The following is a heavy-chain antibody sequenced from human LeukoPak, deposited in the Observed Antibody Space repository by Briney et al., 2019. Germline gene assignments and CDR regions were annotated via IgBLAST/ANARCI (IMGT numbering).Heavy chain of an antibody. D-gene: IGHD3-3*01. CDR1: GYTFTSYG. CDR3: ARGPYDFWSGYYSLPIDY. V-gene: IGHV1-18*01. Sequence: VASVKVSCKASGYTFTSYGISWVRQAPGQGLEWMGWISAYNGNTNYAQKLQGRVTMTTDTSTSTAYMELRSLRSDDTAVYYCARGPYDFWSGYYSLPIDYWGQGTLVTVSS. CDR2: ISAYNGNT. J-gene: IGHJ4*02.